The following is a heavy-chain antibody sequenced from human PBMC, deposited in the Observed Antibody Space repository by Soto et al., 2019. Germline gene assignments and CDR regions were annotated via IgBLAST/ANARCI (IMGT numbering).Heavy chain of an antibody. CDR1: GGTVSTYT. V-gene: IGHV1-69*02. D-gene: IGHD3-9*01. CDR2: IIPIVGIT. CDR3: ARTEELVNHFGY. Sequence: SVTVSCKASGGTVSTYTISWVRQAPGQGLEWMGMIIPIVGITNYAQKVEGRGTMTADRSTSTAYMELSSLRSEDTPVYYCARTEELVNHFGYWGQGTLVTVSS. J-gene: IGHJ4*02.